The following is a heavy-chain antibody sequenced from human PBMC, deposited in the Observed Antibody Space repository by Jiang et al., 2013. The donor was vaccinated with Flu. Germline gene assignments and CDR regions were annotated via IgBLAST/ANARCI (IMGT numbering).Heavy chain of an antibody. J-gene: IGHJ3*02. CDR2: LLQWEH. D-gene: IGHD3-3*02. V-gene: IGHV4-59*01. CDR1: GGSISSYY. CDR3: ASHFWSGFDI. Sequence: GLVKPSETLSLTCTVSGGSISSYYWSWIRQPQEGTGVDWVYLLQWEHQLXPSLKSRVTISVDTSKNQFSLKLSSVTAADTAVYYCASHFWSGFDIWGQGTMVTVSS.